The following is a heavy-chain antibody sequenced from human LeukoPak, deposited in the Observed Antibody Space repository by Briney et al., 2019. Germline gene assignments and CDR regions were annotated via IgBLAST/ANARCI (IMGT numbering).Heavy chain of an antibody. CDR3: ARDHFTVADLDF. CDR2: IKQDGSEK. Sequence: GGSLRLSCAASGFTFSSYWMTWVRQAPGKGLEWVANIKQDGSEKYYVDSVEGRFTISRDNAKNSLYLQMNSLRAEDTAVYYCARDHFTVADLDFWGQGTLVTVSS. J-gene: IGHJ4*02. D-gene: IGHD6-19*01. V-gene: IGHV3-7*01. CDR1: GFTFSSYW.